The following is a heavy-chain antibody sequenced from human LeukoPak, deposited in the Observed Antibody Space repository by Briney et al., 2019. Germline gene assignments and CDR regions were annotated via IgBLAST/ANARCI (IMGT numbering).Heavy chain of an antibody. CDR3: AKDSPDTAMGYYYYYGMDV. Sequence: PGGSLRLSYAAYGFTFSSYAMSWVRQAPGKGLEWVAATSGSGGSPYYADSVKGRFTISRDNSKNTLYLQMNSLRAEDTAVYYCAKDSPDTAMGYYYYYGMDVWGQGTTVTVSS. J-gene: IGHJ6*02. CDR1: GFTFSSYA. V-gene: IGHV3-23*01. D-gene: IGHD5-18*01. CDR2: TSGSGGSP.